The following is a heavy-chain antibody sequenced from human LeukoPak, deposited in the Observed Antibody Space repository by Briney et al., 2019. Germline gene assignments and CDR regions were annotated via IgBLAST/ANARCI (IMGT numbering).Heavy chain of an antibody. D-gene: IGHD3-22*01. CDR1: GFTFSSNG. Sequence: GGSLRLSCAASGFTFSSNGMHWVRQAPGKGLEWVTFIRSDGSNTYYADSVKGRFTISRDNSKNTLYLQMNSLRAEDTAVYYCARASKYYYDSSGYPLDYWGQGTLVTVSS. CDR3: ARASKYYYDSSGYPLDY. J-gene: IGHJ4*02. CDR2: IRSDGSNT. V-gene: IGHV3-30*02.